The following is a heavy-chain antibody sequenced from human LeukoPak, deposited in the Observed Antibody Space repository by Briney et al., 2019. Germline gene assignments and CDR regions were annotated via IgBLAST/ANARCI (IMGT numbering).Heavy chain of an antibody. J-gene: IGHJ6*02. CDR3: AKEWDSSGYYSRYGMDV. D-gene: IGHD3-22*01. Sequence: GGSLRLSCAASGFTFSSYSMNWVRQAPGKGLEWVAVISYDGSNKYYADSVKGRFTISRDNSKNTLYLQMNSLRAEDTAVYYCAKEWDSSGYYSRYGMDVWGQGTTVTVSS. V-gene: IGHV3-30*18. CDR2: ISYDGSNK. CDR1: GFTFSSYS.